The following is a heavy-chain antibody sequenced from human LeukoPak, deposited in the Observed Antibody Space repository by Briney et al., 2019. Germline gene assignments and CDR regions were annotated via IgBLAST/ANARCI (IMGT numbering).Heavy chain of an antibody. Sequence: ASVNVSCKASGYTFTGYYMHWVRQAPGQGLEWMGWINPNSGGTNYAQKFQGWVTMTRDTSISTAYMELSRLRSDDTAVYYCARARYCSSTSCYGGWFDPWGQGTLVTVSS. V-gene: IGHV1-2*04. CDR1: GYTFTGYY. CDR2: INPNSGGT. J-gene: IGHJ5*02. D-gene: IGHD2-2*01. CDR3: ARARYCSSTSCYGGWFDP.